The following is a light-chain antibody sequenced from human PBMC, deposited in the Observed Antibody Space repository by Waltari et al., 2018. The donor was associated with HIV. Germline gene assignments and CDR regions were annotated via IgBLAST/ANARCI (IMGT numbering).Light chain of an antibody. CDR2: HDS. CDR1: KLGSNY. Sequence: SFDLIQPPSVSVSPGQTAAITCSGAKLGSNYACWFHQKPGQSPVLVISHDSKLPSGIPSRCSGSKYGNTSTLTITVTQAMDEADYYCHSWDTNNVQVFGGGTKLTVL. CDR3: HSWDTNNVQV. J-gene: IGLJ3*02. V-gene: IGLV3-1*01.